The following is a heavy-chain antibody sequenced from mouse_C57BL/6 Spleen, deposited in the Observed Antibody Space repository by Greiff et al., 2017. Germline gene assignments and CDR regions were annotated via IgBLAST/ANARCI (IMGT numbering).Heavy chain of an antibody. CDR2: IYPGDGDT. Sequence: VKLMESGPELVKPGASVKISCKASGYAFSSSWMNWVKQRPGKGLEWIGRIYPGDGDTNYNGKFKGKATLTADKSSSTAYMQLSSLTSEDSAVYFCAGDEDYWGQGTTLTVSS. J-gene: IGHJ2*01. V-gene: IGHV1-82*01. CDR3: AGDEDY. D-gene: IGHD3-3*01. CDR1: GYAFSSSW.